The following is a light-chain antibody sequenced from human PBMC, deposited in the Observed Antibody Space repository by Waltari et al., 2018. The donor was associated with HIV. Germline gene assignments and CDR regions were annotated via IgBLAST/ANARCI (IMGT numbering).Light chain of an antibody. CDR2: NND. CDR3: AAWDDSLKDVL. V-gene: IGLV1-44*01. J-gene: IGLJ2*01. Sequence: SVLTQPPSASGTPGLRVTFSCSGGSHSIGSNTVNWYQQVPGAAPRLLIYNNDRRPSGVPDRFSGSKSGTTASLAISGLLSEDDADYYCAAWDDSLKDVLFGGGTKLTVL. CDR1: SHSIGSNT.